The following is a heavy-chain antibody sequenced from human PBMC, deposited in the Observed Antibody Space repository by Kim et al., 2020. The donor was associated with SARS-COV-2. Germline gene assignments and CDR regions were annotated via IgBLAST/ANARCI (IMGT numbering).Heavy chain of an antibody. Sequence: YANSGKGRFHISRDNSKTTLYLQMNSLRAEDTAVDYCAREVVVTAPYFDYWGQGTLVTVSS. J-gene: IGHJ4*02. CDR3: AREVVVTAPYFDY. D-gene: IGHD2-21*02. V-gene: IGHV3-66*01.